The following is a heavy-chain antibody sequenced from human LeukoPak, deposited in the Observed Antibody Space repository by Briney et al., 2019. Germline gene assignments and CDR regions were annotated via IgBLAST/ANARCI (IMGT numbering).Heavy chain of an antibody. CDR1: GFTFSSYS. J-gene: IGHJ4*02. V-gene: IGHV3-21*01. Sequence: GGSLRLSCAASGFTFSSYSMNWVRQAPGKGLEWVSSISSSSSYIYYADSVKGRFTISRDNAKNSLYLQMNSLRAEDTAVYYWGRDGFCVYSYGYVDYGGRGPVVTVSS. D-gene: IGHD5-18*01. CDR2: ISSSSSYI. CDR3: GRDGFCVYSYGYVDY.